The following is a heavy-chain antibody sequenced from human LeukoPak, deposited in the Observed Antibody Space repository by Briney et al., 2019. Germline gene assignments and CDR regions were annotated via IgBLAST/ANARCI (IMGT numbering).Heavy chain of an antibody. V-gene: IGHV3-30*18. CDR3: AKSIVGATGDAFDI. Sequence: GRSLRLSCAASGFTFSNYGMHWVRQAPGKGLEWVAVISFDGSNKYYADSVKGRFTISRDNSKNTLYLQMNSLRAEDTAVYYCAKSIVGATGDAFDIWGQGTTVTVSS. J-gene: IGHJ3*02. D-gene: IGHD1-26*01. CDR1: GFTFSNYG. CDR2: ISFDGSNK.